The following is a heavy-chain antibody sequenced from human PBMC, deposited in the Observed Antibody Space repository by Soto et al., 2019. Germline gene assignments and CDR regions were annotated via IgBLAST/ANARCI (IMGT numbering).Heavy chain of an antibody. CDR2: IYYSGST. J-gene: IGHJ6*02. D-gene: IGHD1-20*01. V-gene: IGHV4-39*01. CDR1: GGSISSSSYY. Sequence: LSLTCTVSGGSISSSSYYWGWIRQPPGKGLEWIGSIYYSGSTYYNPSLKSRVTISVDTSKNQFSLKLSSVTAADTAVYYCAYNWIEMAQHYYYGMDVWGQGTTVTVSS. CDR3: AYNWIEMAQHYYYGMDV.